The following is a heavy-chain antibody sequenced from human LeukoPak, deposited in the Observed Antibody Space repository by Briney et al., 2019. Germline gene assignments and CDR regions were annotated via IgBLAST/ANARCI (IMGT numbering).Heavy chain of an antibody. CDR2: SNSSGEYT. CDR1: GFNFNIYA. D-gene: IGHD2/OR15-2a*01. J-gene: IGHJ5*01. Sequence: GGSLRLSCAASGFNFNIYAMSWVRQAPEKGLEWVSSSNSSGEYTFYAGSVKGRFAITRDNPRNTLYLQMSSLRAEDTAIYYCVKDRPNYFGSDGHYYRRDGDSWGQGTLVTVSS. CDR3: VKDRPNYFGSDGHYYRRDGDS. V-gene: IGHV3-23*01.